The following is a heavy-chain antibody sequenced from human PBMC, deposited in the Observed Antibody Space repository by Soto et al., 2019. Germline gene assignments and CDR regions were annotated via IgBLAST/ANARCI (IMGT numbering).Heavy chain of an antibody. J-gene: IGHJ4*02. Sequence: VKLVQSGAEVKKPGASAKVSCKASGYTFSNYGINWMRQVPGQGLEWMGWISAYNGKINYAQRFQGRVSLTTDTSTNTAYMELTSLRSDDTAVYYCARASGGGVGTTSYWGQGTLITVSS. CDR2: ISAYNGKI. V-gene: IGHV1-18*01. D-gene: IGHD1-26*01. CDR1: GYTFSNYG. CDR3: ARASGGGVGTTSY.